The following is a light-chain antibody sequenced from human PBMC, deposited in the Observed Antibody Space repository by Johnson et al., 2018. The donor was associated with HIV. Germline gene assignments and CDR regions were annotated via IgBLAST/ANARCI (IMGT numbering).Light chain of an antibody. CDR2: DNN. CDR3: GTWDSSLGAWV. CDR1: SSNIGNNY. Sequence: QAVLTQPPSVSAAPGQKVTISCSGSSSNIGNNYVSWYQQVPGTAPKLLIYDNNRRPSGIPDRFSGSKSGTSATLDITGLQTGDEADYYCGTWDSSLGAWVFGSGTKVIVL. V-gene: IGLV1-51*01. J-gene: IGLJ1*01.